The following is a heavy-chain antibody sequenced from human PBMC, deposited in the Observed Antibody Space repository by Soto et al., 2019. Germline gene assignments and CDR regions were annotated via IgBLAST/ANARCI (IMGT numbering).Heavy chain of an antibody. V-gene: IGHV1-69*13. CDR3: ARVPAPEYSSSSGYYYYYYGMDV. CDR1: GGTFSSYA. D-gene: IGHD6-6*01. CDR2: IIPIFGTA. J-gene: IGHJ6*02. Sequence: GASVKVSCRASGGTFSSYAISWVRQAPGQGLEWMGGIIPIFGTANYAQKFQGRVTITADESTSTAYMELSSLRSEDTAVYYCARVPAPEYSSSSGYYYYYYGMDVWGQGTTVTVSS.